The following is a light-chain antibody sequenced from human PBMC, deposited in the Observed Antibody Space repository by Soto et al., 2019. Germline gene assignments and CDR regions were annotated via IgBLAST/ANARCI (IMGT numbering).Light chain of an antibody. CDR1: SSDVGPYNL. V-gene: IGLV2-23*02. Sequence: QSALTQPASVSGSPGQSITISCTGSSSDVGPYNLVSWYQHHPGKAPKLMISEVVKRPSGVSNRFSGSKSGNTASLTISGLQAEDEADYYCCSYAGISMFVFGGGTKLTVL. CDR2: EVV. J-gene: IGLJ2*01. CDR3: CSYAGISMFV.